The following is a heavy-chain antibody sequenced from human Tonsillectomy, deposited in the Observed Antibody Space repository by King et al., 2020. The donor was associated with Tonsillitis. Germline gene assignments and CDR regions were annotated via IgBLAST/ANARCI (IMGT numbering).Heavy chain of an antibody. Sequence: VQLVESGGGLVQPGGCLRLSCAASGFTFSSYWIHWVHQAPGKGLVWVSRIISDGSGTSYADSVKGRFTLSRDNAKSTLCLQMNSLRAEDTAVYYCARGVGPGPSDYWGQGTLVAVSS. V-gene: IGHV3-74*01. CDR1: GFTFSSYW. CDR2: IISDGSGT. J-gene: IGHJ4*02. CDR3: ARGVGPGPSDY. D-gene: IGHD1-26*01.